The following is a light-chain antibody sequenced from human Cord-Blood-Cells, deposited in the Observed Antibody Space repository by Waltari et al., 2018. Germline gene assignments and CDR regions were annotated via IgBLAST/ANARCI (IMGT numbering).Light chain of an antibody. Sequence: QSVLTQPPSASGTPGQRVTISCSGSSSNLGSNTVHWYQQLPGTAPKLLIYSNNQRPSGVPDRFSGSKSGTSVSLAISGLQSEDEADYYCAAWDDSLNGWVFGGGTKLTVL. CDR3: AAWDDSLNGWV. CDR1: SSNLGSNT. CDR2: SNN. V-gene: IGLV1-44*01. J-gene: IGLJ3*02.